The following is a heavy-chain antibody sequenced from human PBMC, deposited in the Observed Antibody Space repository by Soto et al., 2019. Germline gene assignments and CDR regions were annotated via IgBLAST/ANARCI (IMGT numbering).Heavy chain of an antibody. V-gene: IGHV3-66*01. J-gene: IGHJ5*02. CDR2: IYSVGST. CDR1: GFTVSSNY. D-gene: IGHD6-19*01. Sequence: GGSLRLSCAASGFTVSSNYMSWVRQAPGKGLEWVSLIYSVGSTYYADSVKGRFTISRDNSKNTLSLQMNSLRAEDTAVYFCARYNSGWGRNWFDPWGQGTLVTVSS. CDR3: ARYNSGWGRNWFDP.